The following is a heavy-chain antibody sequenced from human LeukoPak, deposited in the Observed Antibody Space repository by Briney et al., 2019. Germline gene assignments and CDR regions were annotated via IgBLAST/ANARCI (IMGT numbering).Heavy chain of an antibody. D-gene: IGHD7-27*01. CDR3: AKKPLGPHYYFDY. CDR2: ISGSGGST. Sequence: GGSLRLSCAASGFTFSSYAMSWVRQAPGKGLEWVSAISGSGGSTYYVDSVKGRFTISRDNSKNTLYLQMNSLRAEDTAVYYCAKKPLGPHYYFDYWGQGTLVTVSS. CDR1: GFTFSSYA. J-gene: IGHJ4*02. V-gene: IGHV3-23*01.